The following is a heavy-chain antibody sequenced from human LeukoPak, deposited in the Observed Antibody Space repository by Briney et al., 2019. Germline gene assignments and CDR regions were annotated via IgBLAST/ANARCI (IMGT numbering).Heavy chain of an antibody. J-gene: IGHJ3*02. D-gene: IGHD3-16*02. CDR2: IYYSGST. V-gene: IGHV4-39*07. CDR3: ARVGLSASDAFDI. CDR1: GGSISSSSYY. Sequence: SETLSLTCTVSGGSISSSSYYWGWIRQPPGKGLEWIGSIYYSGSTYYNPSLKSRVTISVDTSKNQFSLKLSSVTAADTAVYYCARVGLSASDAFDIWGQGTMVTVSS.